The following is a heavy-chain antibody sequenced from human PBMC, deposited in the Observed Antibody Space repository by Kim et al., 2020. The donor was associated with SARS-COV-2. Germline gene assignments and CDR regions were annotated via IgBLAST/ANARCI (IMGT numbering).Heavy chain of an antibody. CDR3: ARAVDYDFWSGPYYYYMDV. D-gene: IGHD3-3*01. CDR2: IYYSGST. CDR1: GGSVSSGSYY. J-gene: IGHJ6*03. V-gene: IGHV4-61*01. Sequence: SETLSLTCTVSGGSVSSGSYYWSWIRQPPGKGLEWIGYIYYSGSTNYNPSLKSRVTISVDTSKNQFSLKLSSVTAADTAVYYCARAVDYDFWSGPYYYYMDVWGKGTTVTVSS.